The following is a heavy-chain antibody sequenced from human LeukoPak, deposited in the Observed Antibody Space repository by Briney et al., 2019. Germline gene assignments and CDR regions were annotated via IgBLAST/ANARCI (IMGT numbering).Heavy chain of an antibody. J-gene: IGHJ4*02. CDR3: AKGPGYSYGYHSFDY. CDR1: GGSISSSSYY. V-gene: IGHV3-11*04. Sequence: LSLTCTVSGGSISSSSYYWGWIRQPPGKGLEWVSYISSSGSTIYYADSVKGRFTISRDNAKNSLYLQMNSLRAEDTAVYYCAKGPGYSYGYHSFDYWGQGTLVTVSS. D-gene: IGHD5-18*01. CDR2: ISSSGSTI.